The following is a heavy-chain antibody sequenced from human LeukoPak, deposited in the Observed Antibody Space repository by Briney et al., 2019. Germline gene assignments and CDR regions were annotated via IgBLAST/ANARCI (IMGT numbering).Heavy chain of an antibody. V-gene: IGHV4-39*01. D-gene: IGHD2-15*01. J-gene: IGHJ5*02. Sequence: PSETLSLTCTVSGGSISSSNYYWGWIRQPPGKGLEWIGGVYYTESTYYNPSLKTRVTIYVYPSKNQFSLRLSSVTAADTAVYYCARLHAYCTGGSCYSEDEWGLGWFDPWGQGTLVTVSS. CDR2: VYYTEST. CDR3: ARLHAYCTGGSCYSEDEWGLGWFDP. CDR1: GGSISSSNYY.